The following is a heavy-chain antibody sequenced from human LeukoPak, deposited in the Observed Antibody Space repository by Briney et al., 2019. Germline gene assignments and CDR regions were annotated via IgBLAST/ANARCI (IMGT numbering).Heavy chain of an antibody. D-gene: IGHD3-9*01. CDR1: GYTFTGYY. J-gene: IGHJ4*02. Sequence: ASVKVSCTASGYTFTGYYIHWVRQAPGQGLEWVGWINPNTGRTNCAQKLHYRVTMTRNTSITTAYMELSRLRFDDTAVYYCARSRQILTGENIDCGSEGSLVTVHS. CDR3: ARSRQILTGENIDC. CDR2: INPNTGRT. V-gene: IGHV1-2*02.